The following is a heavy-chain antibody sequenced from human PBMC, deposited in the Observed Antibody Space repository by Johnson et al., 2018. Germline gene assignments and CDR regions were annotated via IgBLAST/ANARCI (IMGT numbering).Heavy chain of an antibody. CDR2: IYPGDSDT. CDR1: GYSFARYW. J-gene: IGHJ6*02. V-gene: IGHV5-51*01. Sequence: VQLQESGAEVKKPGESLKISCKGSGYSFARYWIGWVRQMPGRGLEWMGLIYPGDSDTRYSPSFQGQVTISADKSIGTASLQWSRLKASDTAMYYWARLKQPDGSIPGKYYYGMDVWGQGTTVTVSS. CDR3: ARLKQPDGSIPGKYYYGMDV. D-gene: IGHD6-13*01.